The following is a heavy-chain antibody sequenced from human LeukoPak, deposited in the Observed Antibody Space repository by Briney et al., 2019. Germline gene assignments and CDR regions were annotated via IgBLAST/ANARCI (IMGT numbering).Heavy chain of an antibody. V-gene: IGHV3-7*01. CDR2: IKQDGSEK. Sequence: PSETVSLTCTVSGYSITSAYYWGWIRQPPGKGLEWVANIKQDGSEKYYVDFVKGRFTISRDSAKNSLSLQMNSLRADDTAVYYCARELRGVSNWFDPWGQGTLVTVSS. CDR3: ARELRGVSNWFDP. CDR1: GYSITSAYY. J-gene: IGHJ5*02. D-gene: IGHD3-10*01.